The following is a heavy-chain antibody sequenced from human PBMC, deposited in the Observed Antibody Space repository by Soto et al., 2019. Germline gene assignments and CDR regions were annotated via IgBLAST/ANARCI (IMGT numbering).Heavy chain of an antibody. CDR1: GFIFSSYA. J-gene: IGHJ6*02. CDR3: AQGIPLYYYGMDV. Sequence: PGGSLRLSCAASGFIFSSYAMHWVRQAPGKGLEWVALISYDGSNKYYADSVKGRFTISRDNSKSTLSLQLNSLRVEDTAVYYWAQGIPLYYYGMDVWGQGTTVTVSS. V-gene: IGHV3-30-3*01. D-gene: IGHD5-18*01. CDR2: ISYDGSNK.